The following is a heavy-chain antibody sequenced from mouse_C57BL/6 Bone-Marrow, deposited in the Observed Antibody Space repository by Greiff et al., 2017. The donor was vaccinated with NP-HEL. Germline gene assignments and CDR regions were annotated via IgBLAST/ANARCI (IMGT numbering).Heavy chain of an antibody. CDR1: GYTFTSYW. Sequence: QVQLQQPGAELVKPGASVKLSCKASGYTFTSYWMHWVKQRPGRGLEWSGRIEPNSGGTKYNEKLKSKAKLTVDKPSSTAYMQLSSLTSEDSAVYYCATPLYYGSSFYAMDYWGQGTSVTVSS. J-gene: IGHJ4*01. CDR3: ATPLYYGSSFYAMDY. V-gene: IGHV1-72*01. CDR2: IEPNSGGT. D-gene: IGHD1-1*01.